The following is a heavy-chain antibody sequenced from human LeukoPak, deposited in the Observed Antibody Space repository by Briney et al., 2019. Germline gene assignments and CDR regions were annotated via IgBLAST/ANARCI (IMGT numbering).Heavy chain of an antibody. CDR3: AGGWQATRYYYYYGMDV. J-gene: IGHJ6*02. D-gene: IGHD3-16*01. CDR1: GGSISSYH. V-gene: IGHV4-59*01. Sequence: SETLSLTCTVSGGSISSYHWSWIRQPPGKGLEWIGYIYYSGSTNYNPSLKSRVTISVDTSKNQFSLKLSSVTAADTAVYYCAGGWQATRYYYYYGMDVWGQGTTVTVSS. CDR2: IYYSGST.